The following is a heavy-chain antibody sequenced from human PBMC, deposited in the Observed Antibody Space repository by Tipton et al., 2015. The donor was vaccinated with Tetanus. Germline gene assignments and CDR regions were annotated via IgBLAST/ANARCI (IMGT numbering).Heavy chain of an antibody. Sequence: TLSLTCAVFGGSFSGYFWNWIRHRPGKGLEWIGYIYYSGSTFYNPSLKSRVTISVDTSNNQFSLRLSSVTAADSAVYYCARANYESSKKGPFDSWGQGTLVIVSS. CDR3: ARANYESSKKGPFDS. D-gene: IGHD3-3*01. V-gene: IGHV4-31*11. J-gene: IGHJ4*02. CDR2: IYYSGST. CDR1: GGSFSGYF.